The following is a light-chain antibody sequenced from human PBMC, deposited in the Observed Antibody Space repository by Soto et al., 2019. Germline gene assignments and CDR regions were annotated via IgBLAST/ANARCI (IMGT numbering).Light chain of an antibody. V-gene: IGKV3-11*01. CDR2: YAS. J-gene: IGKJ4*01. CDR1: QSVRTN. Sequence: EVMMTQFPDTVSVTAGETVTLSCGASQSVRTNLAWYQQRPGQAPRLLIHYASTRASDIPARFSGSGSGTDFTLTISSLEPEDFAVYYCQQHSNWPLTFGGGTKVDIK. CDR3: QQHSNWPLT.